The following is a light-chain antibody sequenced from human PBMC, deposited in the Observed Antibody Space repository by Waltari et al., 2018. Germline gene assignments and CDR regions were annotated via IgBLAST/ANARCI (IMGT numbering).Light chain of an antibody. Sequence: QSALAQPRSVSGSPGQSVTIPCTGSRSNVGGYNYVPWYQQYPGQAPKLMLYDVNKRPSGVPHRFSGSKSGDTASLTISGLQAEDEADYYCCSYAGSYTYVFGTGTKVTV. J-gene: IGLJ1*01. CDR2: DVN. V-gene: IGLV2-11*01. CDR1: RSNVGGYNY. CDR3: CSYAGSYTYV.